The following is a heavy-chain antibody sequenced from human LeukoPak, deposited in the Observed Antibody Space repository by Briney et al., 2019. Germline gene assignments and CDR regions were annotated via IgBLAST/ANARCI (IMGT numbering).Heavy chain of an antibody. CDR1: GGSISSSTYY. CDR3: AGHDVRLELDY. D-gene: IGHD1-7*01. Sequence: SETLSLTCTVPGGSISSSTYYWGWIRQPPGKGLEWIGGIFFSGSTYYNPSLKSRVTISVDTSKNQFSLKLSSVTAADTAFYYCAGHDVRLELDYWGQGTLVTVSS. CDR2: IFFSGST. V-gene: IGHV4-39*01. J-gene: IGHJ4*02.